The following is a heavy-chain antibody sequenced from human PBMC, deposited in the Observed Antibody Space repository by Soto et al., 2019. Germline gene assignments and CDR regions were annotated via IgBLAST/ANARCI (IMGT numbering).Heavy chain of an antibody. V-gene: IGHV3-15*01. CDR3: TTDLWDIVLLPPAMPHYYYGMDV. CDR1: GFTFSNAW. Sequence: EVQLVESGGGLVKTGGSLRLSCAASGFTFSNAWMSWVRQAPGKGLEWVGRIKSKTDGGTTDYAAPVKGRFTILRDDSKNTLYLQMNSLRTEDTAVYYCTTDLWDIVLLPPAMPHYYYGMDVWGQGTTVTVSS. J-gene: IGHJ6*02. CDR2: IKSKTDGGTT. D-gene: IGHD2-2*01.